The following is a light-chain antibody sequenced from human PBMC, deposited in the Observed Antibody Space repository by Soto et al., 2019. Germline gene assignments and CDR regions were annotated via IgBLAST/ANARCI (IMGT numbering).Light chain of an antibody. J-gene: IGKJ1*01. CDR2: DAS. CDR3: QHTRT. CDR1: QSINSW. Sequence: DIQMTQSPSSLSASVGDRVTITCRASQSINSWLAWYQQKPGKAPKFLIYDASTLQRGVPSRFSGSGFGTEFSLTISSLQPDDFGSYYCQHTRTFGQGTKVEIK. V-gene: IGKV1-5*01.